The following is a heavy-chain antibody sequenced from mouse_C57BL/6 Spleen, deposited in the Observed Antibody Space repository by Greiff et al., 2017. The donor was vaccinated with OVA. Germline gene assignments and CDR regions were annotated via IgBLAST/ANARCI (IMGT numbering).Heavy chain of an antibody. D-gene: IGHD1-1*01. CDR3: ARHGYGSSFAY. CDR1: GFTFSDYG. CDR2: ISNLAYSI. Sequence: EVKLMESGGGLVQPGGSLKLSCAASGFTFSDYGMAWVRQAPRKGPEWVAFISNLAYSIYYADAVTGRFTISRVNAKNTLYLEMSSLRSEDTAMYYCARHGYGSSFAYWGQGTLVTVSA. J-gene: IGHJ3*01. V-gene: IGHV5-15*01.